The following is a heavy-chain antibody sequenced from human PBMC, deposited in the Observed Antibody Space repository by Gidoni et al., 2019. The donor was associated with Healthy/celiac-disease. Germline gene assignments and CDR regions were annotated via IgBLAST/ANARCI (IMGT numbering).Heavy chain of an antibody. CDR1: GGTFSSYA. CDR3: ARDGGTVAVGDV. Sequence: QVQLVQPGAEVKKPGSSVTVSCTAFGGTFSSYAISWVRQAPGQGLEWMGGIIPIFGTANYAQKYQGRVRITAEESTSTAYMELSSLRSEDTAVYYCARDGGTVAVGDVWGQGTTVTVSS. CDR2: IIPIFGTA. D-gene: IGHD6-19*01. J-gene: IGHJ6*02. V-gene: IGHV1-69*01.